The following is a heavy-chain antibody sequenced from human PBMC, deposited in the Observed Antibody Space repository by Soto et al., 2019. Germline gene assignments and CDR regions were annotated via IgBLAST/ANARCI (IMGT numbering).Heavy chain of an antibody. CDR3: ARTTIFWVHCLFDP. J-gene: IGHJ5*02. D-gene: IGHD3-3*01. CDR1: GFTFSSYA. CDR2: ISYDGSNK. V-gene: IGHV3-30-3*01. Sequence: GGSLRLSCAASGFTFSSYAMHWVRQAPGKGLEWVAVISYDGSNKYYADSVKGRFTISRDNSKNTLYLQMNSLRAEDTDVYFCARTTIFWVHCLFDPWGQGTLVTVSS.